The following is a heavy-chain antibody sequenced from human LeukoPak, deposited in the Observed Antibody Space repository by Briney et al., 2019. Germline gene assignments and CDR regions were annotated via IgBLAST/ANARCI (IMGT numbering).Heavy chain of an antibody. CDR2: IKSKSDGGTT. CDR3: TIDPDYGSGSRWFDP. CDR1: GFTFSSYG. V-gene: IGHV3-15*01. Sequence: PGGSLRLSCAASGFTFSSYGMHWVRQAPGKGLEWIGRIKSKSDGGTTDYAAPVKGRFTISRDDSKNTLYLQMNSLKAEDTAVYYCTIDPDYGSGSRWFDPWGQGTLVTVSS. J-gene: IGHJ5*02. D-gene: IGHD3-10*01.